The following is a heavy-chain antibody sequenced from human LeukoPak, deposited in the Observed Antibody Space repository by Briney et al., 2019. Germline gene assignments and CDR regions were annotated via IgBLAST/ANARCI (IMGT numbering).Heavy chain of an antibody. Sequence: TGGSLRLSCAASGFTFSSYWMSWVRQAPGKGLEWVANIKQDGSEKYYVDSVKGRFTISRDNAKNSLYLQMNSLRAEDTAAYYCAKSYSSSYHYFDYWGQGTLVTVSS. V-gene: IGHV3-7*01. CDR1: GFTFSSYW. CDR3: AKSYSSSYHYFDY. J-gene: IGHJ4*02. CDR2: IKQDGSEK. D-gene: IGHD6-13*01.